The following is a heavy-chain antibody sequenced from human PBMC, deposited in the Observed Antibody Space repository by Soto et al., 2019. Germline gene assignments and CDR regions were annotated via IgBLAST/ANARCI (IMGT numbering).Heavy chain of an antibody. J-gene: IGHJ4*02. V-gene: IGHV4-59*12. D-gene: IGHD2-8*02. CDR1: GGSISSYY. CDR3: ARDKITGLFDY. Sequence: SETLSLTCTVSGGSISSYYWSWIRQPPGKGLEWIGYIYYSGSTNYNPSLKSRVTISVDTSKNRFSLKLTSVTAADTAVYYCARDKITGLFDYWGQGTLVTVSS. CDR2: IYYSGST.